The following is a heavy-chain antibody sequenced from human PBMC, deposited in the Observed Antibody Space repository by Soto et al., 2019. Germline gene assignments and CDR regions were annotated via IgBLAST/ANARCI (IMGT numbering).Heavy chain of an antibody. D-gene: IGHD6-13*01. CDR2: IYYSGST. V-gene: IGHV4-59*01. Sequence: SETLSLTCTVSGGSISSYYWSWIRQPPGKGLEWIGYIYYSGSTNYNPSIKSRVNISVDTSKNQFSLKLSSVTAADTAVYYCARGQEYSSSWYMGYYYYGMDVWGQGTTVTVSS. CDR1: GGSISSYY. CDR3: ARGQEYSSSWYMGYYYYGMDV. J-gene: IGHJ6*02.